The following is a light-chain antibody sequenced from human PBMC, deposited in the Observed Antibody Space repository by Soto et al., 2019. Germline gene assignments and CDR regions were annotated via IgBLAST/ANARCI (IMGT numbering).Light chain of an antibody. CDR1: HSVNSH. J-gene: IGKJ5*01. CDR2: GAS. Sequence: MMMTQSQATLSVSPGDRVTLSCRTSHSVNSHVAWYQQKPGQAPRLLLYGASTRATGIPVRFSGSGFGTEFTLTISSLQSEDFAVYYCQQYKNWPLFGQGTRLEIK. V-gene: IGKV3-15*01. CDR3: QQYKNWPL.